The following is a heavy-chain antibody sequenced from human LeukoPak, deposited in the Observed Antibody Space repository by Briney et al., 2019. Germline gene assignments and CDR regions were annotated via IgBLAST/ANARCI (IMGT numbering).Heavy chain of an antibody. CDR2: IIPIIGTV. Sequence: SVKVSCKASGGTFNRYAISWVRQAPGQGLEWMGGIIPIIGTVNYAQKFQGRVTITADESTSAAYMELSSLRSEDTAVYYCARQITMIEEGAFDIWGQGTMVTVSS. CDR3: ARQITMIEEGAFDI. D-gene: IGHD3-22*01. V-gene: IGHV1-69*13. CDR1: GGTFNRYA. J-gene: IGHJ3*02.